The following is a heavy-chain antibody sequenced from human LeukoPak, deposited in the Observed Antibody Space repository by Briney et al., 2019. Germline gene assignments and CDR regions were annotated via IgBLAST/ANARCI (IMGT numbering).Heavy chain of an antibody. CDR1: GFTFSNLG. V-gene: IGHV3-21*01. CDR3: AIDRYSSGWYTFDY. Sequence: GGSLRLSCAASGFTFSNLGINWVRQAPGKGLEWVSSISSSSSYISYADSVKGRFTISRDNAKNSLDLQMNSLRAEDTAVYYCAIDRYSSGWYTFDYWGQGTLVTVSS. J-gene: IGHJ4*02. D-gene: IGHD6-19*01. CDR2: ISSSSSYI.